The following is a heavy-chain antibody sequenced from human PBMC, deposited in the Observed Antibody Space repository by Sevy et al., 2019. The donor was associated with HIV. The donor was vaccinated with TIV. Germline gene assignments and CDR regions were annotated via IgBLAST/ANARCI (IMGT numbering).Heavy chain of an antibody. Sequence: GGSLRLSCAASGFPFNDHAMHWVRQVPGKGLEWVSGISWNSRNIGYADSVKGRFTISSDNARHFVYLGMNSLRPEDKAFYYCAKDINRGCDGVNCYSYYYYFYGLDVWGQGTTVTVSS. D-gene: IGHD2-21*01. V-gene: IGHV3-9*01. CDR3: AKDINRGCDGVNCYSYYYYFYGLDV. CDR2: ISWNSRNI. J-gene: IGHJ6*02. CDR1: GFPFNDHA.